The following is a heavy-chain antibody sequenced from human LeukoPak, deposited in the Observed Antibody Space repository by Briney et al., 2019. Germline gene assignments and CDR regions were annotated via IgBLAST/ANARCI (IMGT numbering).Heavy chain of an antibody. CDR3: ARDRWSSSPYYYYGMDV. V-gene: IGHV4-31*03. CDR2: IYYSGST. J-gene: IGHJ6*02. CDR1: GGSISSGGYY. Sequence: PSETLSFTCTVSGGSISSGGYYWSWIRQHPGKGLEWIGYIYYSGSTYYNPSLKSRVTISVDTSKNQFSLKLSSVTAADTAVYYCARDRWSSSPYYYYGMDVWGQGTTVTVSS. D-gene: IGHD6-6*01.